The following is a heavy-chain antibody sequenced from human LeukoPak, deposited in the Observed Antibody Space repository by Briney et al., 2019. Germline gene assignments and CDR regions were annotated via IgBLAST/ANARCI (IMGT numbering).Heavy chain of an antibody. V-gene: IGHV3-30*18. Sequence: GRSLRLPCAASGFTFSSYGMHWVRQAPGKGLEWVAVISYDGSNKYYADSVKGRFTISRDNSKNTLYLQMNSLRAEDTAVYCAKDRTSGYSYGYYFDYWGQGTLVTVSS. J-gene: IGHJ4*02. CDR2: ISYDGSNK. CDR3: AKDRTSGYSYGYYFDY. CDR1: GFTFSSYG. D-gene: IGHD5-18*01.